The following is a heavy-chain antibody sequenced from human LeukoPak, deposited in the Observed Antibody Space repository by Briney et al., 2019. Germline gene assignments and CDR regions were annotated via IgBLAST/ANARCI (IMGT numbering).Heavy chain of an antibody. D-gene: IGHD4-17*01. J-gene: IGHJ4*02. CDR2: IRSKANSYAT. CDR1: GFTFSSYG. CDR3: TSRTVTPVGY. Sequence: GGSLRLSCAASGFTFSSYGMHWVRQAPGKGLEWVGRIRSKANSYATAYAASVKGRFTISRDDSKNTAYLQMNSLKTEDTAVYYCTSRTVTPVGYWGQETLVTVSS. V-gene: IGHV3-73*01.